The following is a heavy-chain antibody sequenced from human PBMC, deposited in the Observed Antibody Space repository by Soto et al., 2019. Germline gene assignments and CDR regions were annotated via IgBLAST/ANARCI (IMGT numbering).Heavy chain of an antibody. D-gene: IGHD6-6*01. CDR2: ISAYNGNR. J-gene: IGHJ4*02. V-gene: IGHV1-18*01. CDR3: ARSPIAATGSLDY. Sequence: QVQLVQSGAEVKNLGASVKVSFKASGYTFFNYGITWVRQAPGQGLEWMGWISAYNGNRNYAQKFQGRVTMTTDTSTSTAYMELRTLRSDDTAVYYCARSPIAATGSLDYSGQGTLVTVSS. CDR1: GYTFFNYG.